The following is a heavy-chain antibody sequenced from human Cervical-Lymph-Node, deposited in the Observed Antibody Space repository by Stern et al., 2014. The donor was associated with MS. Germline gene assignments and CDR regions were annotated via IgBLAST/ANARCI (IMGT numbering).Heavy chain of an antibody. D-gene: IGHD4-17*01. V-gene: IGHV4-31*03. Sequence: QLQLQESGPGLVKPSQTLSLTCTVSCGSISSGGYYWSWIRQHPGKGLEWIGYIYYSGSTYYNPSLKSRVTISVDTSKNQFSLKLSSVTAADTAVYYCARASLTTVKNWFDPWGQGTLVTVSS. J-gene: IGHJ5*02. CDR3: ARASLTTVKNWFDP. CDR1: CGSISSGGYY. CDR2: IYYSGST.